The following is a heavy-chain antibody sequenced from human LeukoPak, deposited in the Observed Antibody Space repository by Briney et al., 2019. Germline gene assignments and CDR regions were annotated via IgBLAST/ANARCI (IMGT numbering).Heavy chain of an antibody. D-gene: IGHD3-10*01. Sequence: GGSLRLSCAASGFTFSSYSMNWVRQAPGKGLEWVSSISSSSSYIYYADSVKGRFTISRDNAKNSLYLQMNSLRAEDTAVYYCARDWSQLGELLFSTEWGQGTLVTVSS. V-gene: IGHV3-21*01. CDR3: ARDWSQLGELLFSTE. CDR2: ISSSSSYI. J-gene: IGHJ4*02. CDR1: GFTFSSYS.